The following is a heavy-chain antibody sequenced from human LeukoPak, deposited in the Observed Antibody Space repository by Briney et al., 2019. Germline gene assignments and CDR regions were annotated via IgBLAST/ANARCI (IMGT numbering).Heavy chain of an antibody. J-gene: IGHJ4*02. V-gene: IGHV3-23*01. CDR2: MSGSDTGS. Sequence: GGSLRLSCAASGFTFSNSAMSWVRQAPGKGLEWVSAMSGSDTGSWYADSVKGRFTISRDTSKTTLYLQMNSLRAEDTAIYYCAKDARSFGGTYFDYWGQGIQGTVSS. CDR3: AKDARSFGGTYFDY. CDR1: GFTFSNSA. D-gene: IGHD4-23*01.